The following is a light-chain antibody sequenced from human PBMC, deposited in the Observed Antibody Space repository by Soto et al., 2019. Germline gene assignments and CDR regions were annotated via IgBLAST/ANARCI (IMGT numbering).Light chain of an antibody. V-gene: IGKV3-20*01. CDR3: QQYGSSLGAT. J-gene: IGKJ3*01. Sequence: IVLTQSPGNLSLSPGERATLSCRASQCVSRTYLACYQRKPAQAPRLLIYGASSRATGLPVRFSASASGTDFAVNISRLEPENVAVDNCQQYGSSLGATLGPGTKVAVK. CDR1: QCVSRTY. CDR2: GAS.